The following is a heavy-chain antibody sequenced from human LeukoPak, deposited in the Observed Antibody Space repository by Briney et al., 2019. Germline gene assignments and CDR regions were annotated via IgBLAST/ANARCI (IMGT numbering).Heavy chain of an antibody. CDR3: AKSVVDYSSSWYDY. J-gene: IGHJ4*02. D-gene: IGHD6-13*01. V-gene: IGHV3-23*01. CDR2: IRGSGGST. Sequence: GGSLRLSCAASGITFSSYAMSWVRQAPGKGLEWVSAIRGSGGSTYYADSVKGRFTISRDNSKNTLYLQMNSLRAEDTAVYYCAKSVVDYSSSWYDYWGQGTLVTVSS. CDR1: GITFSSYA.